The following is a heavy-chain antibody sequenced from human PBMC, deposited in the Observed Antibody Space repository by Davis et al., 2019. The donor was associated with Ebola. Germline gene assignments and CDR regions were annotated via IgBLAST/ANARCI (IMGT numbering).Heavy chain of an antibody. J-gene: IGHJ4*02. CDR3: ARQTAFGDVVY. Sequence: SETLSLTCAASGCSISSGGYPWSWLPQPPGKGLEWIGNIYHSGSTYYNPSLKSRVTISVDTSKNLFSLKLSSVTAADTAVYYCARQTAFGDVVYWGQGTLVTVSS. V-gene: IGHV4-38-2*01. CDR2: IYHSGST. CDR1: GCSISSGGYP. D-gene: IGHD3-10*01.